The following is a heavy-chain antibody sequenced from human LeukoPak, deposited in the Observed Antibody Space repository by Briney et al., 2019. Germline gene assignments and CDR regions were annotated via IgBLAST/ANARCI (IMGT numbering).Heavy chain of an antibody. Sequence: GRSLRLSCAASGFTFSSYAMHWVRQAPGKGLEWVAVISYDGSNKYYADSVKGRFTISRDNSKNTLYLQMNSLRAEDTAVYYCAREWDGYNGRAFDIWGQGTMVTVSS. CDR1: GFTFSSYA. J-gene: IGHJ3*02. CDR2: ISYDGSNK. V-gene: IGHV3-30-3*01. CDR3: AREWDGYNGRAFDI. D-gene: IGHD5-24*01.